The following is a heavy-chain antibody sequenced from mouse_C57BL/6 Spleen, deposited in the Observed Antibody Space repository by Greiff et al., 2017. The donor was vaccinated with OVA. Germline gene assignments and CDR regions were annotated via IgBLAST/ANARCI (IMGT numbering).Heavy chain of an antibody. CDR1: GYTFTSYG. CDR3: AREGGYSAWFAY. V-gene: IGHV1-81*01. D-gene: IGHD1-1*01. J-gene: IGHJ3*01. Sequence: VKLKESGAELARPGASVKLSCKASGYTFTSYGISWVKQRTGQGLEWIGEIYPRSGNTYYNEKFKGKATLTADKSSSTAYMELRSLTSEDSAVYFCAREGGYSAWFAYWGQGTLVTVSA. CDR2: IYPRSGNT.